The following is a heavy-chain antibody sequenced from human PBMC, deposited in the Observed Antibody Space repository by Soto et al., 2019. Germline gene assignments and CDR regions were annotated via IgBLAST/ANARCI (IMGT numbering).Heavy chain of an antibody. V-gene: IGHV1-2*02. D-gene: IGHD6-13*01. J-gene: IGHJ5*02. CDR2: INPSSGGT. Sequence: ASVKVSCKASGYPLTAKYLHWVRQAPGQGLEWMGWINPSSGGTKEAQKFRGRVTMTRDTSISAAYMELSRLTSDDTAVYYCAKGGSSWTEWFAPWGQGTLVTVS. CDR1: GYPLTAKY. CDR3: AKGGSSWTEWFAP.